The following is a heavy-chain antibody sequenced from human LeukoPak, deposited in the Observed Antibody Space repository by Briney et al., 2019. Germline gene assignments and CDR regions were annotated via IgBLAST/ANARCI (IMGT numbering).Heavy chain of an antibody. J-gene: IGHJ4*02. CDR1: GFTFSSYW. CDR3: AREHYYDSSGYYSGFDY. D-gene: IGHD3-22*01. Sequence: GGSLRLSCAASGFTFSSYWMSWVRQAPGKGLEWVANIKQDGSEKYYVDSVKGRFTISRDNAKNSLYLQMNGLRAEDTAVYYCAREHYYDSSGYYSGFDYWGQGTLVTVSS. CDR2: IKQDGSEK. V-gene: IGHV3-7*05.